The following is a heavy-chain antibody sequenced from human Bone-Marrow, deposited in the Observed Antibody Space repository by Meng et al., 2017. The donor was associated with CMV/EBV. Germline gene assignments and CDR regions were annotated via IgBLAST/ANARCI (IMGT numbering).Heavy chain of an antibody. J-gene: IGHJ4*02. Sequence: GGSLRLSCAASGFTFSDYYMNWVRQAPGKGLEWVSFITSSSTLIYQADSVKGRFTVSRDNAKNSLYLQMNSLRAEDTAIYYCARDPDHSHGGSGRCLDYWGQGTLVTVSS. V-gene: IGHV3-69-1*01. CDR2: ITSSSTLI. CDR3: ARDPDHSHGGSGRCLDY. D-gene: IGHD3-10*01. CDR1: GFTFSDYY.